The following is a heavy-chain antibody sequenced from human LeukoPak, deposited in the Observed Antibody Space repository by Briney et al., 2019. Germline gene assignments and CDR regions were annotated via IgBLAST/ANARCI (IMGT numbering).Heavy chain of an antibody. D-gene: IGHD3-16*02. Sequence: ASVKVSCKASGGTFSSYAISWVRQAPGQGLEWMGGIIPIFGTANYAQKFQGRVTITADESTSTAYMELSSLRSEDTAVYYCASGGFGGLRLGELSPLYYYYMDVWGKGTTVTISS. J-gene: IGHJ6*03. CDR2: IIPIFGTA. V-gene: IGHV1-69*13. CDR1: GGTFSSYA. CDR3: ASGGFGGLRLGELSPLYYYYMDV.